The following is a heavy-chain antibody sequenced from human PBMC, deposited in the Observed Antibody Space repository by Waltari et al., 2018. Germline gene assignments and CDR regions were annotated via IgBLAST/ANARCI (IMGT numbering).Heavy chain of an antibody. CDR3: TTKIFGRTLNEVFDY. J-gene: IGHJ4*02. D-gene: IGHD3-10*01. CDR1: GFTFSNAW. CDR2: IKSKTDGGTT. V-gene: IGHV3-15*01. Sequence: GGSLRLSCAASGFTFSNAWMSWVRQAPGKGLEWVGRIKSKTDGGTTDYAAPVKGRFTISRDDSKNTLYLQMNSLKTEDTAVYYCTTKIFGRTLNEVFDYWGQGTLVTVSS.